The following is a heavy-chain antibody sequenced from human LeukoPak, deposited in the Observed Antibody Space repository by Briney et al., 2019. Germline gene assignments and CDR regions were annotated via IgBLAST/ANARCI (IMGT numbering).Heavy chain of an antibody. CDR3: AKDYDFWSGKSPSDY. CDR1: GFTFSSYA. CDR2: ISGSGGST. Sequence: PGGSLRLSCAASGFTFSSYAMSWVRQAPGKGLEWVSAISGSGGSTYYADSVKGRFTISRDNSKNTLYLQMNSLRAEDTAVYYCAKDYDFWSGKSPSDYWGQGTLVTVSS. D-gene: IGHD3-3*01. V-gene: IGHV3-23*01. J-gene: IGHJ4*02.